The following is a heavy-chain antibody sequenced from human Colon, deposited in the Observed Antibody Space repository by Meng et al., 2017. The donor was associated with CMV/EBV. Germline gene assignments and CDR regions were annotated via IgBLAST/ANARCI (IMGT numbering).Heavy chain of an antibody. J-gene: IGHJ4*02. V-gene: IGHV3-72*01. D-gene: IGHD4/OR15-4a*01. CDR2: IRNKRNDYST. CDR3: TKDEDGAGEW. Sequence: EVQLVESXXGWVQXGGSLRVSCAASGFSFSDHFMDWVRQAPGKGLEWVARIRNKRNDYSTEYAASVKGRFIISRDDSRNSLYLQMNSLKTEDTAIYYCTKDEDGAGEWWGQGARVTVSS. CDR1: GFSFSDHF.